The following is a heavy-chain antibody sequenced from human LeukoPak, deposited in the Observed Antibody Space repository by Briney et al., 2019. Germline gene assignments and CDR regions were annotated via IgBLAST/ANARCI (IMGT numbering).Heavy chain of an antibody. CDR2: IYNSGNT. D-gene: IGHD3-10*01. V-gene: IGHV3-53*01. J-gene: IGHJ3*01. CDR3: VRAGASGRSGRLVPGAFDV. CDR1: GMTVSTTY. Sequence: PGRSLRLSCAISGMTVSTTYMTWVRQAPGKGLEWVSVIYNSGNTYYADSVKGRFTISRDNSKNTVYLQMNSLRADDTAVYYCVRAGASGRSGRLVPGAFDVWGQGTTVTVSS.